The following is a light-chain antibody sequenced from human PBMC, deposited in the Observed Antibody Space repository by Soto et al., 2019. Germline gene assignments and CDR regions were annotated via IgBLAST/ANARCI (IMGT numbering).Light chain of an antibody. V-gene: IGLV2-14*03. CDR3: SSYTSTTTYV. J-gene: IGLJ1*01. CDR1: SSDVGGYGY. CDR2: GVN. Sequence: QSVLTQPASVSGSPGQSITISCTGTSSDVGGYGYVSWYQQHPGKAPKLMIYGVNNRPSGVSYRFSGSKSGNTASLTISGLQAEDEADYYCSSYTSTTTYVFGPGTKVTVL.